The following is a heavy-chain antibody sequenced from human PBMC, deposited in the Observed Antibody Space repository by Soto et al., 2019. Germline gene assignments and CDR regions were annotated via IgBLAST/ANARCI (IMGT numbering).Heavy chain of an antibody. CDR3: AESGRDGYIWGY. CDR1: GGSFNRHT. J-gene: IGHJ4*02. D-gene: IGHD3-16*01. CDR2: IIPIFGTA. V-gene: IGHV1-69*01. Sequence: QVQLVQSGAEVRKPGSSVRVSCKASGGSFNRHTISWVRQAPGQGLEWMGGIIPIFGTANYAQKFQGRVTITADESTSTAYMELSSLRSEDTAVYYCAESGRDGYIWGYWGQGTLVTVSS.